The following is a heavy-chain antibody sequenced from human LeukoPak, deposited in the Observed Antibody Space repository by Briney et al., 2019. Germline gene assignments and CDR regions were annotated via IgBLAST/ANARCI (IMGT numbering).Heavy chain of an antibody. Sequence: PSETLSLTCTVSGGSISGYYWSWIRQPPGKGLEWIGFIHDSGNTYYNASLKSRVTISVDTSKNQLSLNLRSVAAADTAVYYCARAPEIAPGVGYYYMDVWGKGTTVTVSS. CDR2: IHDSGNT. D-gene: IGHD2-21*01. CDR3: ARAPEIAPGVGYYYMDV. V-gene: IGHV4-59*01. CDR1: GGSISGYY. J-gene: IGHJ6*03.